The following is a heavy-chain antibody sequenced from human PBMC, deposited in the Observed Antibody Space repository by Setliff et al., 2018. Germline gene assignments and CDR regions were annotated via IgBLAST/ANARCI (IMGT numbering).Heavy chain of an antibody. CDR1: GFTFSTYW. CDR3: ARGPGWKQFDY. CDR2: LKEDGSVK. J-gene: IGHJ4*02. Sequence: ESLKISCAASGFTFSTYWMSWVRQLPGKGLEWVANLKEDGSVKYYVDSVKGRFTISRDNAKKSLYLQMNSLRAEDTAVYYCARGPGWKQFDYWGQGTLVTVSS. D-gene: IGHD6-19*01. V-gene: IGHV3-7*03.